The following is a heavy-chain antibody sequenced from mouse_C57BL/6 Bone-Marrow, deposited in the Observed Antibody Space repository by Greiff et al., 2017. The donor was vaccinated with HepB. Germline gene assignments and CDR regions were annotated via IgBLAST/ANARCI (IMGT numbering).Heavy chain of an antibody. Sequence: VQLVESGAELVMPGASVKLSCKASGYTFTSYWMHWVKQRPGQGLEWIGEIDPSDSYTNYNQKFKGKSTLTVDKSSSTAYMQLSSLTSEDSAVYYCARLDYWGQGTSVTVSS. V-gene: IGHV1-69*01. CDR1: GYTFTSYW. CDR3: ARLDY. CDR2: IDPSDSYT. J-gene: IGHJ4*01.